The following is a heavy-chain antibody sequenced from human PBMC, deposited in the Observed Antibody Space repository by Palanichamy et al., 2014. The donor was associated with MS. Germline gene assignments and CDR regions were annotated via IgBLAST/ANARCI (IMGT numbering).Heavy chain of an antibody. CDR2: VDTSGRTT. CDR1: GFTFSSHR. Sequence: EVQLVESGGGLVQPGGSLRLSCAASGFTFSSHRMNWVRQAPGKGLEWLSFVDTSGRTTYYADSLKGRFTISRDNAKNSLYLQMNSLRADDTAVYYCARDKAYSAYPIFDYWGQGTLVTVSS. D-gene: IGHD1-26*01. CDR3: ARDKAYSAYPIFDY. V-gene: IGHV3-48*01. J-gene: IGHJ4*02.